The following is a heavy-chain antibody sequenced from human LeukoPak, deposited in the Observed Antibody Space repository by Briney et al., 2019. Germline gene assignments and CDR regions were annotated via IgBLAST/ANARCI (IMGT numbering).Heavy chain of an antibody. Sequence: GSSVKVSCKASGGTFSSYAISWVRQAPGQGLEWMGGIIPIFGTANYAQKFQGRVTITADESTSTAYMELSSLRSEDTAVYYCAREVLERLPERSYWDFDLWGRGTLVTVSS. D-gene: IGHD1-1*01. CDR1: GGTFSSYA. CDR2: IIPIFGTA. J-gene: IGHJ2*01. CDR3: AREVLERLPERSYWDFDL. V-gene: IGHV1-69*01.